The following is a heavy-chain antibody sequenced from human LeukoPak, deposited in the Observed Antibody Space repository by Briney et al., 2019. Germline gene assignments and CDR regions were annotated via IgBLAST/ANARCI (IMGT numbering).Heavy chain of an antibody. J-gene: IGHJ1*01. V-gene: IGHV1-69*13. CDR3: AREGSYYYGSGSYYKGYFQH. D-gene: IGHD3-10*01. CDR2: IIPIFGTA. CDR1: GGTFSSYA. Sequence: GASVKVSCKASGGTFSSYAISWVRQAPGQGLEWMGGIIPIFGTANYAQKFQGRVTITAEESTSTAYMELSSLRSEDTAVYYCAREGSYYYGSGSYYKGYFQHWGQGTLVTVSS.